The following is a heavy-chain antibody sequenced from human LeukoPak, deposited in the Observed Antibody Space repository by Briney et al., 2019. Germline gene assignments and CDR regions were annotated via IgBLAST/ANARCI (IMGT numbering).Heavy chain of an antibody. CDR3: ASNTGTVFDY. V-gene: IGHV4-59*01. D-gene: IGHD7-27*01. J-gene: IGHJ4*02. Sequence: SETLSLTCTVSGDFLTAYYWSWLRQPPGKGLEWIGYVYYTGSTEYNPSLRSRVTISLDLSKHQFSLNLTSVTAADTAVYHCASNTGTVFDYWGQGALVTVSS. CDR2: VYYTGST. CDR1: GDFLTAYY.